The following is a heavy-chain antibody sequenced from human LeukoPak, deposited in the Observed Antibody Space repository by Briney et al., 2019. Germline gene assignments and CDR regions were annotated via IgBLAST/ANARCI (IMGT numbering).Heavy chain of an antibody. V-gene: IGHV3-11*01. CDR1: GFTFSDYY. CDR2: ISSSGSTI. CDR3: ARDWYSSSWYWFDP. J-gene: IGHJ5*02. D-gene: IGHD6-13*01. Sequence: PGGSLRLSCAASGFTFSDYYMSWIRQAPGKGLEWVSYISSSGSTIYYTDSVKGRFTISRDNAKNSLYLQMNSLRAEDTAVYYCARDWYSSSWYWFDPWGQGTLVTVSS.